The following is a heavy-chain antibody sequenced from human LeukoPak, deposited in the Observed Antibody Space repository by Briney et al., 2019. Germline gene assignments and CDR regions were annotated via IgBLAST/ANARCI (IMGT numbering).Heavy chain of an antibody. CDR3: AIGPSGYYDLDY. V-gene: IGHV3-72*01. J-gene: IGHJ4*02. Sequence: GGSLRLSCAASGFTFSSYAMSWVRQAPGRGLEWVGRIRNKANSHTTEYAASVKGRFTISRDDSKKSLYLRMNSLKTEDTAVYYCAIGPSGYYDLDYWGQGILVIVSS. D-gene: IGHD3-22*01. CDR1: GFTFSSYA. CDR2: IRNKANSHTT.